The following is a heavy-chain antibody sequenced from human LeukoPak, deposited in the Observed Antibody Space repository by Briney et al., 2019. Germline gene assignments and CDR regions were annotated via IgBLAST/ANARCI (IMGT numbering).Heavy chain of an antibody. V-gene: IGHV4-30-2*01. J-gene: IGHJ5*02. D-gene: IGHD1-7*01. Sequence: SETLSLTCIVSGGSINSGVYCWSWIRQPPGKGLEWIGYVYHSGATTCNPSLKSRLTISVDTSKNQFSLNLNSVTAADTAVYYCARGGAKLELNPWGQGTLVTVSS. CDR3: ARGGAKLELNP. CDR2: VYHSGAT. CDR1: GGSINSGVYC.